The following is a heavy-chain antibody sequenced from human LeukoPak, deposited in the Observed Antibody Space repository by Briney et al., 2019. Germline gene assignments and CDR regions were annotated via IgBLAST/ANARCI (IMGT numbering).Heavy chain of an antibody. D-gene: IGHD2-2*01. CDR2: ISSSSTI. J-gene: IGHJ4*02. Sequence: GGSLRLSCAASGFTFSSYSMNWVRQAPGRGLEWVSYISSSSTIYYADSVKGRFTISRDNAKNSLYLQMNSLRAEDTAVYYCARGSSIAPIDYWGQGTLVTVSS. V-gene: IGHV3-48*01. CDR1: GFTFSSYS. CDR3: ARGSSIAPIDY.